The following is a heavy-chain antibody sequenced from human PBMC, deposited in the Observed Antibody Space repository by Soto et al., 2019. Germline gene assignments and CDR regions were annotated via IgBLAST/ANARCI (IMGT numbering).Heavy chain of an antibody. V-gene: IGHV1-2*04. D-gene: IGHD3-22*01. CDR3: ARGDAINHYDSSGYYF. CDR1: GYTFTGYY. Sequence: ASVKVSCKASGYTFTGYYMHWVRQAPGQGLEWMGWINPNSGGTNYAQKFQGWVTMTRDTSISTAYMELSRLRSDDTAVYYCARGDAINHYDSSGYYFWGQGTLVTVS. CDR2: INPNSGGT. J-gene: IGHJ4*02.